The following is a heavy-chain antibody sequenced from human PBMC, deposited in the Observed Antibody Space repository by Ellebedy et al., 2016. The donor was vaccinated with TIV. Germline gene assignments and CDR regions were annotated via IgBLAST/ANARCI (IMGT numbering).Heavy chain of an antibody. J-gene: IGHJ4*02. Sequence: AASVKVSCKASGYTFPNNYLHWARQAPGQGFEWMGILNPNNGRATYAQKFQGRVTITRDTSASTAYMELSSLRSEDTAVYYCARRVPVAGTFDYWGQGTLVTVSS. V-gene: IGHV1-46*01. D-gene: IGHD6-19*01. CDR3: ARRVPVAGTFDY. CDR1: GYTFPNNY. CDR2: LNPNNGRA.